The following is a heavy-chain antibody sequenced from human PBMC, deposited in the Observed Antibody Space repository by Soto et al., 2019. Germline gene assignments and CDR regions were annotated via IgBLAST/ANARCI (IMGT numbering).Heavy chain of an antibody. V-gene: IGHV4-61*05. J-gene: IGHJ6*03. Sequence: SETLSLTCTVSGGSISSSSYYWGWIRQPPGKGLEWIGYIYYSGSTNYNPSLKSRVTISVDTSKNQFSLKLSSVTAADTAVYYCARWRGFGEQHYYYYMDVWGKGTTVTVSS. CDR2: IYYSGST. CDR1: GGSISSSSYY. D-gene: IGHD3-10*01. CDR3: ARWRGFGEQHYYYYMDV.